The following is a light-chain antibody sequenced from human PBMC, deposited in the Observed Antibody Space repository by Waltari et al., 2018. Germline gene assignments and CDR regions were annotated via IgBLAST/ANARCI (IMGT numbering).Light chain of an antibody. CDR2: EVT. V-gene: IGLV2-23*02. Sequence: QSALTQPASVSGSPGQSITIPCTGTSSDIGSYNFASWYQHHPGKAPKPILYEVTKRPSGVSDRFSGSKSGNTASLTISGLQAEDGADYYCYSSAMSAFVVFGGGTKLTVL. CDR3: YSSAMSAFVV. CDR1: SSDIGSYNF. J-gene: IGLJ3*02.